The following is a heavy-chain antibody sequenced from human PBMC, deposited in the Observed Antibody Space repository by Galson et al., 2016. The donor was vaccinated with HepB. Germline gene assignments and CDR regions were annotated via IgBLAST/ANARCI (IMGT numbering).Heavy chain of an antibody. CDR3: ARDLPTELGYCSPFSCFGGNGLDP. CDR1: GYRFTSFG. CDR2: ISAYNGKT. D-gene: IGHD2-2*01. J-gene: IGHJ5*02. V-gene: IGHV1-18*01. Sequence: SVKVSCKASGYRFTSFGFTWVRQAPGQGLEWMGWISAYNGKTHYAQKFQGRVTMTTDTSSSTAYLVLWSLRSDETAVYYCARDLPTELGYCSPFSCFGGNGLDPWGQGTPVTVSS.